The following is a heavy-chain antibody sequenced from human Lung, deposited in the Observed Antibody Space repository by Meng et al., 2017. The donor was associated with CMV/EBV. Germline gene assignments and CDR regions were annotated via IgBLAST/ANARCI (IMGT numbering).Heavy chain of an antibody. Sequence: SCKAAGYAVTSDGSSWLRQAPGKRLEWMGWITAFNGGTIYAEKVQGRVTMTTDTSTTTAYMELRSLRSDDTAMYYCVRDRYSNIDYWGQGTLVTVSS. V-gene: IGHV1-18*01. D-gene: IGHD4-11*01. CDR3: VRDRYSNIDY. J-gene: IGHJ4*02. CDR2: ITAFNGGT. CDR1: GYAVTSDG.